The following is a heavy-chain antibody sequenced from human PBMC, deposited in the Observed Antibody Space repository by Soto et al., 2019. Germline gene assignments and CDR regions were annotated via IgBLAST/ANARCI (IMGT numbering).Heavy chain of an antibody. CDR2: VYATGTT. Sequence: QVHLQESGPGLVKPSETLSLSCSVSGGSINKFYWSWIRKTAGKGLEWMGRVYATGTTDYNPSLRGRVVMSVDSARKTFSVRLTSVTAADSGVYYCVMGGSNTLRDSFDPWGQGELVTGS. V-gene: IGHV4-4*07. D-gene: IGHD4-17*01. J-gene: IGHJ5*02. CDR1: GGSINKFY. CDR3: VMGGSNTLRDSFDP.